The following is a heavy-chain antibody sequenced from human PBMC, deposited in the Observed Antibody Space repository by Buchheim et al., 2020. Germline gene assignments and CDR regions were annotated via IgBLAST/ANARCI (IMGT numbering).Heavy chain of an antibody. Sequence: QVQLQQWGAGLLKPSETLSLTCAVYGGSFSGYYWSWIRQPPGKGLEWIGEINHSGSTNYNPSLKSRVTISVDTSKNQFSLTLSSVTAADTAVYYCASGRNPRWLQYPQYYYYYGMDVWGQGTT. CDR3: ASGRNPRWLQYPQYYYYYGMDV. J-gene: IGHJ6*02. CDR1: GGSFSGYY. D-gene: IGHD5-24*01. CDR2: INHSGST. V-gene: IGHV4-34*01.